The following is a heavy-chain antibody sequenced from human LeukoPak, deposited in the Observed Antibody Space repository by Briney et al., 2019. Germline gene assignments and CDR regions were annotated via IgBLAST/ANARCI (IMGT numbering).Heavy chain of an antibody. CDR2: TYYTGIT. D-gene: IGHD6-19*01. Sequence: KSSETLSLTCTVSGGSINSYYWSWIRQPPGKGLEWIGSTYYTGITDYNPSLKSRVTISVDTPKKQFSLKVSSVTAADTAVYYCARDRTGGWFFDYWGQGTLVTVSS. CDR3: ARDRTGGWFFDY. CDR1: GGSINSYY. J-gene: IGHJ4*02. V-gene: IGHV4-59*12.